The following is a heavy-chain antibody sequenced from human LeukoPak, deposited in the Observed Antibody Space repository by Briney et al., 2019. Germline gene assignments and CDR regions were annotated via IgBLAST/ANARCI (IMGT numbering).Heavy chain of an antibody. CDR1: GFTFSIHG. D-gene: IGHD1-26*01. Sequence: HPGRSLRLSCAASGFTFSIHGLHWVRQAPGKGLEWVAVVSHDGSHTYYADSVKGRFTISRDNSKNTLYLQMNSLRAEDTAVYYCARGDSGSYLYYFDYWGQGTLVTVSS. J-gene: IGHJ4*02. V-gene: IGHV3-30*03. CDR3: ARGDSGSYLYYFDY. CDR2: VSHDGSHT.